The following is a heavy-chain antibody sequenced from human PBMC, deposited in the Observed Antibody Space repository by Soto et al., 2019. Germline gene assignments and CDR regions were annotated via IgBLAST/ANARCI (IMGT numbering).Heavy chain of an antibody. J-gene: IGHJ5*02. D-gene: IGHD6-19*01. CDR3: ATASGRGWYIWFDP. V-gene: IGHV1-69*13. CDR1: GGNFTSYA. CDR2: IVPLLGTT. Sequence: GASVKVSCKASGGNFTSYAISWVRQAPGQGLESLGGIVPLLGTTNYAHKFRGRVTVTADESTSTVYMETRSLRPEDTAVDYCATASGRGWYIWFDPWGQGTLVTV.